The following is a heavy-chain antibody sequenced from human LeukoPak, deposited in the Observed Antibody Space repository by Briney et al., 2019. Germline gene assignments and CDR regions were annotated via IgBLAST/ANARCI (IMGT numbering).Heavy chain of an antibody. CDR1: GDSISPYY. CDR3: ARGVPGYNSVSNPFDY. V-gene: IGHV4-59*01. D-gene: IGHD1-1*01. CDR2: IYYTGST. Sequence: SETLSLTCTVSGDSISPYYWSWIRQPPGKGLEWIGYIYYTGSTNYNPSLKSRVTISGVTSKNQFSLKLTSLTAADTAVYYCARGVPGYNSVSNPFDYWGQGTLVTVSS. J-gene: IGHJ4*02.